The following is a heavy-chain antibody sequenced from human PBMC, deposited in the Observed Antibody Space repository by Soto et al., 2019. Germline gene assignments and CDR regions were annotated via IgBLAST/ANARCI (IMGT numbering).Heavy chain of an antibody. D-gene: IGHD2-21*02. CDR2: IYYSGSN. CDR1: GGSISSGGYY. CDR3: ARTSRTAIPYFDL. Sequence: QVQLQESGPGLVKPSQTLSLTCTVSGGSISSGGYYWSWIRQHPGKGLEWIGYIYYSGSNYYNPSLKSRVTISVDTSKNQCSLKLSSVTAADTAVYYCARTSRTAIPYFDLWGRGTLVTVSS. V-gene: IGHV4-31*03. J-gene: IGHJ2*01.